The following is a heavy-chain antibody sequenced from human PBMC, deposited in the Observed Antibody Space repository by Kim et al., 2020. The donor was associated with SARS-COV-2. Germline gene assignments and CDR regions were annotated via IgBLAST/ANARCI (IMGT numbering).Heavy chain of an antibody. V-gene: IGHV3-64*01. J-gene: IGHJ4*02. CDR3: ARAYSSGWYPFDY. Sequence: YANAVKGRFTISRDNSKNTLYLQMGSLRAEDMAVYYCARAYSSGWYPFDYWGQGTLVTVSS. D-gene: IGHD6-19*01.